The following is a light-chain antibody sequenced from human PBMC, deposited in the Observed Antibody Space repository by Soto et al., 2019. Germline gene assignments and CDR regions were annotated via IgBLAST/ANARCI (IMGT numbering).Light chain of an antibody. J-gene: IGKJ1*01. CDR1: QSVSRSY. CDR2: GSS. V-gene: IGKV3-20*01. CDR3: QQYGSLWT. Sequence: EIVLTQSPGTLSLSPGERATLSCRASQSVSRSYLAWYQQKPSQAPRLLIYGSSSRATGIPDRFSASGTAEDFTLTISRLEPEEFAVYYCQQYGSLWTFGQGTKVEIK.